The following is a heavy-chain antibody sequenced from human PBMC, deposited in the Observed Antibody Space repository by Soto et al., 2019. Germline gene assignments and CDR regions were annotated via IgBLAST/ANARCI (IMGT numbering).Heavy chain of an antibody. CDR3: ARGADILTGHSHPNLDY. V-gene: IGHV1-18*01. D-gene: IGHD3-9*01. CDR2: IAAYNGDT. CDR1: GYTFTTYG. J-gene: IGHJ4*01. Sequence: QVQLVQSGAEVKKSGASVKVSCKTSGYTFTTYGISWVRQAPGQGLEWMGWIAAYNGDTKYAQKFQDRVTVTMDPYTSSAYTELRSLRSDDTAVYYCARGADILTGHSHPNLDYWGHGTLVTVSS.